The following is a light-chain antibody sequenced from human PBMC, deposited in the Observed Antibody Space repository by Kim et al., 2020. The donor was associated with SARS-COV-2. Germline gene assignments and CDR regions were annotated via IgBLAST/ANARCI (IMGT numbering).Light chain of an antibody. Sequence: ASVGDRVTITCRASQDIGHYLAWYRQKPGKAPEVLIYRASTLQSGVPSRFSGSGSGTEFTLTISSLQAEDFTTYYCQHMDRSPLTFGGGTKVDIK. J-gene: IGKJ4*01. CDR2: RAS. V-gene: IGKV1-9*01. CDR3: QHMDRSPLT. CDR1: QDIGHY.